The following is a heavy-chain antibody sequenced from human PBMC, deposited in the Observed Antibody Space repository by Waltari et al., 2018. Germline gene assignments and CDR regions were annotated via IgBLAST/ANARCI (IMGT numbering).Heavy chain of an antibody. J-gene: IGHJ4*02. CDR3: ARRGLQGGELLFDY. D-gene: IGHD1-26*01. CDR2: SYYSGST. CDR1: GGSISSIRYY. Sequence: QLQLQESGPGLVKPSETLSLPCTVSGGSISSIRYYRGWIRRPPGKGLEWIGSSYYSGSTYYNPSLKSRVTISVDTSKNQFSLKLSSVTAADTAVYYCARRGLQGGELLFDYWGQGTLVTVSS. V-gene: IGHV4-39*07.